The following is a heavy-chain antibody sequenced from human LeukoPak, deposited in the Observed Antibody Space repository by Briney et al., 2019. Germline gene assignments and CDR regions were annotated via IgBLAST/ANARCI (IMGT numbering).Heavy chain of an antibody. Sequence: PSETLSLTCAVYGGSFSGYYWSWIRQPPGEGLEWIGEINHSGSTDYNPSLKSRVTVSVDTSKTQFSLKLSSVTAADTAVYYCARRNFGGVIVIWGQGTLVTVSS. D-gene: IGHD3-16*02. CDR2: INHSGST. J-gene: IGHJ4*02. CDR3: ARRNFGGVIVI. V-gene: IGHV4-34*01. CDR1: GGSFSGYY.